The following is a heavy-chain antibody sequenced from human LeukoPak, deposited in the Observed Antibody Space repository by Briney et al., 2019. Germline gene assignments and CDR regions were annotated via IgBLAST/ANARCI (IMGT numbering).Heavy chain of an antibody. D-gene: IGHD3-22*01. J-gene: IGHJ4*02. Sequence: PGGSLRLSCAASGFTFSSYGMHWVRQAPGKGLEGVAVIWYDGSNKYYADSVKGRFTISRDNSKNTLYLQMNSLRAEDTAVYYCARGFYYDSSGYYVYYFDYWGQGTLVTVSS. V-gene: IGHV3-33*01. CDR1: GFTFSSYG. CDR3: ARGFYYDSSGYYVYYFDY. CDR2: IWYDGSNK.